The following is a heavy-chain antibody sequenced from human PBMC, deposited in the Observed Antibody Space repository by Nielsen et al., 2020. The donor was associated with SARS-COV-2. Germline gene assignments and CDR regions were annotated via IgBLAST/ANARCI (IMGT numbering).Heavy chain of an antibody. CDR2: INAGNGNT. J-gene: IGHJ3*02. CDR3: ARATTRLADCGGDCYWDAFDI. D-gene: IGHD2-21*01. V-gene: IGHV1-3*01. CDR1: GYIFTSYG. Sequence: ASVQVSCKASGYIFTSYGLHWVRQAPGQRLEWMAWINAGNGNTKRSQKFQGRVTITRDTSATTAYMELSGLRSEDTAVYYCARATTRLADCGGDCYWDAFDIWGQGTVVTVSS.